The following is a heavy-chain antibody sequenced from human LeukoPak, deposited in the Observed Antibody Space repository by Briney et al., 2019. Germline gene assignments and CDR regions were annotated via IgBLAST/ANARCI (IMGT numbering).Heavy chain of an antibody. D-gene: IGHD4-17*01. J-gene: IGHJ4*02. Sequence: SETLSLTCTVSGGSVNRYYWSWIRQPPGKGLEWMGYVYYSGKTKYNPSLKSRVTISVDTSKNHISLRLKSVTAADTAVYYCARHIDDYGDANFDSWGQGTLVTVSS. CDR1: GGSVNRYY. V-gene: IGHV4-59*08. CDR2: VYYSGKT. CDR3: ARHIDDYGDANFDS.